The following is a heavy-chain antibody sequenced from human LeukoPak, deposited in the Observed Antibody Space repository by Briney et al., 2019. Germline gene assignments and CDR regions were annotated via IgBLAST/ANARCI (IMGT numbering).Heavy chain of an antibody. D-gene: IGHD3-10*01. CDR2: IGGSGATT. Sequence: GGSLRLSCAASGFSFSAYGMNWVRQAPGKGLEWVSAIGGSGATTYYADSVRGRFTISRDNAKNTLYLQMNSLRAEDTAVYYCARGRPGYFDYWGQGTLVTVSS. J-gene: IGHJ4*02. CDR3: ARGRPGYFDY. CDR1: GFSFSAYG. V-gene: IGHV3-23*01.